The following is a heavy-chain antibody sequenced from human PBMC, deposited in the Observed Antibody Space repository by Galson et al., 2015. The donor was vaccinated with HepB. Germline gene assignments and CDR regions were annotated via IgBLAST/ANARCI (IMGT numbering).Heavy chain of an antibody. CDR1: GFTFSDYY. CDR2: ISGSGGSI. Sequence: SLRLSCAASGFTFSDYYMSWIRQAPGKGLEWVSYISGSGGSIYYADSVKGRFTISRDNAKNSLYLQMNSLRAEDTAVYYCARDGIVVVPATKDWYFDLWGRGTLVTVSS. V-gene: IGHV3-11*01. J-gene: IGHJ2*01. D-gene: IGHD2-2*01. CDR3: ARDGIVVVPATKDWYFDL.